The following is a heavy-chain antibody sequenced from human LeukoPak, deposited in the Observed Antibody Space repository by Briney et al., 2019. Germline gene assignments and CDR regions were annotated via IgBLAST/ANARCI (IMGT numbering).Heavy chain of an antibody. D-gene: IGHD3-22*01. CDR2: INHSGST. V-gene: IGHV4-34*01. J-gene: IGHJ4*02. Sequence: GSLRLSCTASGIMFSGYWMSWVRQPPGKGLEWIGEINHSGSTNYNPSLKSRVTLSVDTSKSQFSLKLSSVTAADTAVYYCARVGYYDSSGYYDFDYWGQGTLVTVSS. CDR3: ARVGYYDSSGYYDFDY. CDR1: GIMFSGYW.